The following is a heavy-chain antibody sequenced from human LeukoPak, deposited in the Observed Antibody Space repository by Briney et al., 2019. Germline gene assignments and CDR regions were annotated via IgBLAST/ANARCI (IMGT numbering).Heavy chain of an antibody. D-gene: IGHD2/OR15-2a*01. Sequence: GGSLRLSCAASGFTFNNYAMTWVRQAPGKGLEWVSAIDARGDDTFYADFVRGRFTVSRDNVKNMVHLQMNSLRAEDSAFYYCAKSLQYFYGVDVWGRGTTVTVSS. CDR1: GFTFNNYA. CDR3: AKSLQYFYGVDV. J-gene: IGHJ6*04. CDR2: IDARGDDT. V-gene: IGHV3-23*01.